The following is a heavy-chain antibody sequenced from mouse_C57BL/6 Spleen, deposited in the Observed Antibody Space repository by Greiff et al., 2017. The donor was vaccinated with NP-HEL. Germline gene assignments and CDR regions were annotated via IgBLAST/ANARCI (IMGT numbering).Heavy chain of an antibody. CDR1: GYAFSSYW. J-gene: IGHJ4*01. CDR2: IYPGDGDT. Sequence: QVQLQQSGAELVKPGASVKISCKASGYAFSSYWMNWVKQRPGKGLEWIGQIYPGDGDTNYNGKFKGKATLTADKSSSTAYMQLSSLTSEDSAVYFCARLGGGDYAMDYWGQGTSVTVSS. V-gene: IGHV1-80*01. CDR3: ARLGGGDYAMDY.